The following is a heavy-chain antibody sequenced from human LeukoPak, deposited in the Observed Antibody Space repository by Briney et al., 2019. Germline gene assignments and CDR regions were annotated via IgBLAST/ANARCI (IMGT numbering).Heavy chain of an antibody. CDR1: GYTFSSYA. D-gene: IGHD2-15*01. CDR3: AKSNSIVVVAATFVY. CDR2: ISGSGGST. V-gene: IGHV3-23*01. Sequence: GGSLRLSCAASGYTFSSYAMSWVRQAPGKGLEWVSAISGSGGSTYYADSVKGRFTISRGNSKNTLYLQMNSLRAEDTAVYYCAKSNSIVVVAATFVYWGQGTLVTVSS. J-gene: IGHJ4*02.